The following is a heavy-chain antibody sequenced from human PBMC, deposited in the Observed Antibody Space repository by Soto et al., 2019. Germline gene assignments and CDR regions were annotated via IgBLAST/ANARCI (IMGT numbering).Heavy chain of an antibody. CDR2: VYYSGGA. V-gene: IGHV4-39*01. J-gene: IGHJ5*01. CDR1: GVSIHNSHSF. Sequence: SETLSLTCTVSGVSIHNSHSFWGWIRQPPGKGLEFIGTVYYSGGAHYNSSLKSRVTISVDTAINQVSLRMRSLTAADTAVYYCGRVVEGATRHTDLDSWGQGTLVTVSS. D-gene: IGHD2-21*01. CDR3: GRVVEGATRHTDLDS.